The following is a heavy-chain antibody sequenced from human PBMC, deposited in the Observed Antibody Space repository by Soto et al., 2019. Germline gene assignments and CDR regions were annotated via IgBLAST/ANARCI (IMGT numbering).Heavy chain of an antibody. CDR1: GYSFTRYD. J-gene: IGHJ4*02. Sequence: QVQLVQSGADVKKPGTSMKVSCKASGYSFTRYDINWVRQVPGQGLEWMGWMNPNSGNTGYAQKFQGRVTMTRNTSIATAYMELSTLRPDDTAVYYCARVEGFFPAFDYWGQGNLVTVSS. CDR3: ARVEGFFPAFDY. CDR2: MNPNSGNT. V-gene: IGHV1-8*01.